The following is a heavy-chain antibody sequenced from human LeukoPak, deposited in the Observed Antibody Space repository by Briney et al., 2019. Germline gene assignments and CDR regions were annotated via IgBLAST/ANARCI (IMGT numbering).Heavy chain of an antibody. D-gene: IGHD4-17*01. CDR2: ISGSGGST. J-gene: IGHJ4*02. Sequence: GGSLRLSCAASGFTFSSYAMSWVRQAPGKGLEWVSAISGSGGSTYYAGSVKGRFTISRDNSKNTLYLQMNSLRAEDTAVYYCAKGDGGYMNFDYWGQGTLVTVSS. V-gene: IGHV3-23*01. CDR1: GFTFSSYA. CDR3: AKGDGGYMNFDY.